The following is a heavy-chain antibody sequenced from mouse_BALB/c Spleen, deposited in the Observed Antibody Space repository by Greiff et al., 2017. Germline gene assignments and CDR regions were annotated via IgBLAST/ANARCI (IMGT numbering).Heavy chain of an antibody. CDR3: AREGYYGSSYGYFDV. V-gene: IGHV14-3*02. CDR2: IDPANGNT. D-gene: IGHD1-1*01. CDR1: GFNIKDTY. J-gene: IGHJ1*01. Sequence: LQQSGAELVKPGASVKLSCTASGFNIKDTYMHWVKQRPEQGLEWIGRIDPANGNTKYDPKFQGKATITADTSSNTAYLQLSSLTSEDTAVYYCAREGYYGSSYGYFDVWGAGTTVTVSS.